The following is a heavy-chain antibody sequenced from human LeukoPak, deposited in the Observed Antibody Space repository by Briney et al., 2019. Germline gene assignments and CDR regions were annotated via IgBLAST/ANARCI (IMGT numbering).Heavy chain of an antibody. CDR1: GYTFTSYY. J-gene: IGHJ4*02. V-gene: IGHV1-46*01. Sequence: ASVKVSCMASGYTFTSYYMHWVRQAPGQGREWMGIINPSGGSTSYAQKFQGRVTMTRDTSTSTVYMELSSLRSEDTAVYYCARVARSIGLGDYWGQGTLITVSS. CDR3: ARVARSIGLGDY. D-gene: IGHD3-10*01. CDR2: INPSGGST.